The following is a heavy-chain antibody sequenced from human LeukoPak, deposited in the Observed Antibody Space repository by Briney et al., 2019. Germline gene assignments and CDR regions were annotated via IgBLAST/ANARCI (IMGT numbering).Heavy chain of an antibody. Sequence: PSETLSLTCTVSGGSVNFTNYFWGWVRQPPGKGLEWIGSIYYSGSTYYDPSLKSRVTISVDTSRNQFSLKLSSVTAADTAVYYCARVIGVLTGYGGDAFDIWGQGTMVTVSS. CDR3: ARVIGVLTGYGGDAFDI. D-gene: IGHD3-9*01. CDR2: IYYSGST. J-gene: IGHJ3*02. V-gene: IGHV4-39*07. CDR1: GGSVNFTNYF.